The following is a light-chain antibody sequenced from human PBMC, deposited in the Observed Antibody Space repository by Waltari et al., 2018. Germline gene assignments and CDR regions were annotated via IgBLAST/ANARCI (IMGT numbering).Light chain of an antibody. Sequence: DIVMTQSPDSLAVSLGERATINCKSSQSVLYSSNNKNQLAWYQQKPGQPPKLLIYWASTRESGVPDRFSGGGSWTDVTLTISSLQAEDVAVYYCQQYYITPYTFGQGTKLEIK. J-gene: IGKJ2*01. CDR1: QSVLYSSNNKNQ. CDR3: QQYYITPYT. CDR2: WAS. V-gene: IGKV4-1*01.